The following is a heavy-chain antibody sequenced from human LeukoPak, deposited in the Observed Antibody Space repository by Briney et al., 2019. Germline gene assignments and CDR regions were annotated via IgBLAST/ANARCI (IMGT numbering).Heavy chain of an antibody. Sequence: GGSLRLSCAASGFTFTNYEMNWFRQAPGKGLEWVSYITSSGGTIYYADSVKGRFTISRDNSKNTLYLQMNSLGAEDTAVYYCARDWSATDAFDIWGQGTMVTVSS. CDR1: GFTFTNYE. J-gene: IGHJ3*02. V-gene: IGHV3-48*03. CDR2: ITSSGGTI. CDR3: ARDWSATDAFDI.